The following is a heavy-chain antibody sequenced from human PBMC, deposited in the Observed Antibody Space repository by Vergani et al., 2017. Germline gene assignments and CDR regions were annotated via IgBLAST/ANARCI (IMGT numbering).Heavy chain of an antibody. Sequence: QVQLVQSGAEVKKPGSSVKVSCKASGGTFSSYTISWVRQAPGQGLEWMGRIIPILGIANYAQKFQGRVTITADKSTSTAYMELSSLRSEDTAVYYCARAYGYCSSTSCYECKSWFDPWGQGTLVTVSS. J-gene: IGHJ5*02. CDR2: IIPILGIA. V-gene: IGHV1-69*02. CDR1: GGTFSSYT. D-gene: IGHD2-2*01. CDR3: ARAYGYCSSTSCYECKSWFDP.